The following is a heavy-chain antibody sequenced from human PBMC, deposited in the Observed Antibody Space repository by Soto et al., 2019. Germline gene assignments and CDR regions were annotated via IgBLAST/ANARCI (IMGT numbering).Heavy chain of an antibody. CDR3: AKDLSASTVDGMEV. Sequence: WGSRRLSCAASGFTFSSYGMHWVRQAPGKGLEWVAVISYDGSNKYYADSVKGRFTISRDNSKNTLYLQMNSLRAEDTAVYYCAKDLSASTVDGMEVLGQGTTVTVS. CDR1: GFTFSSYG. D-gene: IGHD4-17*01. V-gene: IGHV3-30*18. J-gene: IGHJ6*02. CDR2: ISYDGSNK.